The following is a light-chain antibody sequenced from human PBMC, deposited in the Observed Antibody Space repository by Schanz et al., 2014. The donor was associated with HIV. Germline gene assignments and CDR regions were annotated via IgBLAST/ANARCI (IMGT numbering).Light chain of an antibody. J-gene: IGKJ2*01. CDR2: DAS. CDR1: QSVGSSY. CDR3: QQYNSHWYT. Sequence: EIVLAQSPATLSLSPGERATLSCGASQSVGSSYLAWYQQKPGLPPRLLIYDASNRATGIPARFSGSGSGTDFTLTISSLQPDDFATYYCQQYNSHWYTFGQGTKLEIK. V-gene: IGKV3D-20*01.